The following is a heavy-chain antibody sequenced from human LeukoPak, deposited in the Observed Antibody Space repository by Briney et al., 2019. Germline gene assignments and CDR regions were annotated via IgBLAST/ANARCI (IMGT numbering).Heavy chain of an antibody. D-gene: IGHD1-1*01. CDR3: ARSVEDY. V-gene: IGHV1-18*01. Sequence: ASVKVSCKASGYTFTSYGISWVRQAPGQGLEWMGWISAYNGNTNYPQKLQGRDTITTDASTSTAYMGRRSLRSDDTAVYYCARSVEDYWGQGTLVTVSS. CDR2: ISAYNGNT. CDR1: GYTFTSYG. J-gene: IGHJ4*02.